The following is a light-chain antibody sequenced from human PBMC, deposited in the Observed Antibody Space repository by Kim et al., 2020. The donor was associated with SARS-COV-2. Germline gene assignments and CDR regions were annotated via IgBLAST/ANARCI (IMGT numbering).Light chain of an antibody. Sequence: SYELTQPSSVSVSPGQTARITCSGDVLATKYARWFQQKPGQAPVLVIYKDSERPSGIPERFSGSSSGTTVTLTISGAQVEDEADYYCYSAADNKGVFGGGTQLTVL. CDR1: VLATKY. CDR2: KDS. CDR3: YSAADNKGV. V-gene: IGLV3-27*01. J-gene: IGLJ3*02.